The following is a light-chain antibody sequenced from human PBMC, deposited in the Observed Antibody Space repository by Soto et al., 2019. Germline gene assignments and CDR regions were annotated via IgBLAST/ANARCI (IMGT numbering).Light chain of an antibody. J-gene: IGKJ1*01. CDR1: QTIGNY. Sequence: DIQMTQAPSSLPASVRDRVTITCRASQTIGNYLNWYQQRPGKAPNLLISAASTLQSGVPSRFSGSGSGTDFTLTITSLQPEDFATYYCQQSYNTPRTFGQGTKVDIK. V-gene: IGKV1-39*01. CDR3: QQSYNTPRT. CDR2: AAS.